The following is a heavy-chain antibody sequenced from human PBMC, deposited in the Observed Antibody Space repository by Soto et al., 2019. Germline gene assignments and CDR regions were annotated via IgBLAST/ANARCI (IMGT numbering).Heavy chain of an antibody. Sequence: ASVKVSCEASGFTFASSAMQWVRQARGQRLEWIGWIVVGSGNTNYAQKFQERVTITRDMSTSTAYMELSSLRSEDTAVYYCARGSGVVPAAMWLYYGMDVWGQGTTVTVSS. V-gene: IGHV1-58*02. J-gene: IGHJ6*02. CDR3: ARGSGVVPAAMWLYYGMDV. CDR2: IVVGSGNT. D-gene: IGHD2-2*01. CDR1: GFTFASSA.